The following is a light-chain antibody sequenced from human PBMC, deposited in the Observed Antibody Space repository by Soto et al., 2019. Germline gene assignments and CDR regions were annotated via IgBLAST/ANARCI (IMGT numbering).Light chain of an antibody. CDR2: WAS. CDR1: QSVLFSSNNKNY. CDR3: QQFHSFPFT. V-gene: IGKV4-1*01. J-gene: IGKJ3*01. Sequence: DIVMTQSPDSLAVSLGERATIKCKSSQSVLFSSNNKNYLAWYQQKPRQPPKLLIYWASTRESGVPDRFSGSGSGTDCTLTINSLQAEDVAVYYCQQFHSFPFTFGPGTKVDIK.